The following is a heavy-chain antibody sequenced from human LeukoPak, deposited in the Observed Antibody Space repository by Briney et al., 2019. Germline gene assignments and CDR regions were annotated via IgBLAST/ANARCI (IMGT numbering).Heavy chain of an antibody. CDR2: ISGSGNRT. CDR3: AKVRVAGHDAFDI. V-gene: IGHV3-23*01. Sequence: PGGSLRLSCAASGFTFSSYAMSWVRQAPGKGLEWVSSISGSGNRTYYADSVKGRFTISRDNSKNTLFLQMNSLRAEDTAVYYCAKVRVAGHDAFDIWGQGTMVTVSS. CDR1: GFTFSSYA. D-gene: IGHD6-19*01. J-gene: IGHJ3*02.